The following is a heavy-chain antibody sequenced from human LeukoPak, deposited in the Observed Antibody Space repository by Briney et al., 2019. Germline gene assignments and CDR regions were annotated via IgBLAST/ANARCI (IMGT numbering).Heavy chain of an antibody. Sequence: PSETLSLTCTVSGGSISSHYWNWIRQPPGKGLEWIGYIYYSGSTNYNPSLKSRVTISVDTSKNQFSLKLSSVTAADTAVYYCARETTVVTPGRSDAFDIWGQGTMVTLSS. CDR2: IYYSGST. V-gene: IGHV4-59*11. J-gene: IGHJ3*02. D-gene: IGHD4-23*01. CDR1: GGSISSHY. CDR3: ARETTVVTPGRSDAFDI.